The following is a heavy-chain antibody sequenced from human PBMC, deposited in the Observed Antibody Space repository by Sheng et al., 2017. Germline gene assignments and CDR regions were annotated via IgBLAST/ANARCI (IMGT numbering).Heavy chain of an antibody. V-gene: IGHV3-30*02. CDR1: GFTFSSYG. D-gene: IGHD3-10*01. CDR2: IRYDGSNK. J-gene: IGHJ6*04. Sequence: QVQLVESGGGVVQPGGSLRLSCAASGFTFSSYGMHWVRQAPGKGLEWVAFIRYDGSNKYYADSVKGRFTISRDNSKNTLYLQMNSLRAEDTAVYYCAPLPQGYYYGSGSYYSLVDVWGKGTTVTVSS. CDR3: APLPQGYYYGSGSYYSLVDV.